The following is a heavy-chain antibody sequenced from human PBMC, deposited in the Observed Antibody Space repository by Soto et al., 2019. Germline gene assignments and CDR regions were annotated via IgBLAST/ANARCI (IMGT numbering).Heavy chain of an antibody. Sequence: QVQLQESRAGLVKPSETLSLTCTVSGGSISSYYWSWIRQPPGKGLEWIGYIYYSGSTNYNPSLARRVTISVDTSKNHFSLRLSSVTAADTAVYYCARRGPAAVKTIFDYWGQGTLVTVSS. CDR3: ARRGPAAVKTIFDY. CDR2: IYYSGST. CDR1: GGSISSYY. J-gene: IGHJ4*02. D-gene: IGHD6-13*01. V-gene: IGHV4-59*08.